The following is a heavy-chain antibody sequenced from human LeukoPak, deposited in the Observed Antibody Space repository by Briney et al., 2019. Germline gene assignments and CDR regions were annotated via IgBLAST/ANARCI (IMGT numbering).Heavy chain of an antibody. J-gene: IGHJ4*02. Sequence: GASVKVPCKASGYTFTKNDINWVRQATGQGPEWMGWMNPKSGNTGYAQKFQGRVTMTRNTSITTAYMELSRLRSDDTAVYYCGKGGIYGDSGDYWGQGTPVSVSS. CDR1: GYTFTKND. D-gene: IGHD4-17*01. CDR2: MNPKSGNT. CDR3: GKGGIYGDSGDY. V-gene: IGHV1-8*01.